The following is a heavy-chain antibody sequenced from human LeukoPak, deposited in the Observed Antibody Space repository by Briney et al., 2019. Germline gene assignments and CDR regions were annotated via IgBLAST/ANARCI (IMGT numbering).Heavy chain of an antibody. Sequence: GGSLRLSCAPSGSTFSSYWMDWVRHAPGKGLVWVSRTNSDGSRTSCADCVKGRFTISRDHAKNTLYLQMNSLTSEDTAVYYCGLVSSAHVFDIWGQGTIVTVSS. V-gene: IGHV3-74*01. CDR2: TNSDGSRT. CDR3: GLVSSAHVFDI. CDR1: GSTFSSYW. J-gene: IGHJ3*02. D-gene: IGHD6-19*01.